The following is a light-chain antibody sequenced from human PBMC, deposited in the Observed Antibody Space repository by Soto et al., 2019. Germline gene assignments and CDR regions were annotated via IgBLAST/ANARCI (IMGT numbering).Light chain of an antibody. Sequence: QSVLTQPPSASGSPGQSVTISCIGTASDIGRYNYVSWYQHHPGKAPKLIIYEVTKRPSGVPDRSSGSKSGNTASLTVSGLQADDEADYYCNSYVGSNNYVFGTGTQLTVL. CDR1: ASDIGRYNY. V-gene: IGLV2-8*01. CDR3: NSYVGSNNYV. CDR2: EVT. J-gene: IGLJ1*01.